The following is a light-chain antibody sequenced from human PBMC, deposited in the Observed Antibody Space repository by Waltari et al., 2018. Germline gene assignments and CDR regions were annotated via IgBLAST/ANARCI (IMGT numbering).Light chain of an antibody. J-gene: IGKJ4*01. CDR1: QSVSSSY. CDR2: GAS. V-gene: IGKV3-20*01. CDR3: QQYGSSPKART. Sequence: LSLSPGERATLSCRASQSVSSSYLAWYQQKPGQAPRLLIYGASSRATCIPDMFSGSGSGTDFTLTISRLEPEDFAVYYCQQYGSSPKARTFGGGTKVEIK.